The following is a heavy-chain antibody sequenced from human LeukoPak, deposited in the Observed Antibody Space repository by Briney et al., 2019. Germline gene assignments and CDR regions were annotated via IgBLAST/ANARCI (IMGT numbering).Heavy chain of an antibody. CDR1: GYTFINHW. D-gene: IGHD1-26*01. V-gene: IGHV1-46*01. CDR3: ARAPSGSYARSFDY. CDR2: INPTGTTT. Sequence: ASVKVSCKASGYTFINHWMHWVRQAPGQGLEWVGLINPTGTTTLYAQKFQGRVTMTRNTSISTAYMELSSLRSEDTAVYYCARAPSGSYARSFDYWGQGTLVTVSS. J-gene: IGHJ4*02.